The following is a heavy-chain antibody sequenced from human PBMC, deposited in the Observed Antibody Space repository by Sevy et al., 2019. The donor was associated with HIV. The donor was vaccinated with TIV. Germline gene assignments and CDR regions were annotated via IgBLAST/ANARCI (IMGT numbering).Heavy chain of an antibody. Sequence: SQTVSLTCDISGDSVSSNSAAWNWIRQSPSRGLEWLGRTYYRSKWYNDYAVSVKSRITINPDTSKNQFSLQLNSVTAEDTAVYYCARDKGSSIGEFDYWGQGTLVTVSS. CDR1: GDSVSSNSAA. J-gene: IGHJ4*02. V-gene: IGHV6-1*01. CDR3: ARDKGSSIGEFDY. D-gene: IGHD6-6*01. CDR2: TYYRSKWYN.